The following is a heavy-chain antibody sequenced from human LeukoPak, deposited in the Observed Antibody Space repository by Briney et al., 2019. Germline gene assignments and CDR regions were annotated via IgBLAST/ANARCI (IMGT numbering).Heavy chain of an antibody. CDR2: VYYSGST. V-gene: IGHV4-59*01. Sequence: SETLSLTCTVSGGSTDHYFWNWIRQTPGKGLEWIGYVYYSGSTVYNPSLQSRVSISIDTSKKQIYLKLSSVTAADTAVYYCARDRGTYTYGGFDYWGQGTLVSVSS. D-gene: IGHD3-16*01. J-gene: IGHJ4*02. CDR1: GGSTDHYF. CDR3: ARDRGTYTYGGFDY.